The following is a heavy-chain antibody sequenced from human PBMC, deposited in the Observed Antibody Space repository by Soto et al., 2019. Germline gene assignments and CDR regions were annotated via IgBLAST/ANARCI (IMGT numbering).Heavy chain of an antibody. CDR1: KFTFSAYA. CDR3: TRDPNGDHIGAFDF. V-gene: IGHV3-23*04. J-gene: IGHJ3*01. CDR2: ISGSGGGT. Sequence: EVQVVESGGGLVQPGGSLRLSCATSKFTFSAYAMTWVRQAPGEGLEWVSSISGSGGGTSYADSVKGRFSFSRDNSKNTLYLRMNSLRVEDTAVYYCTRDPNGDHIGAFDFWGQGIVVTVPS. D-gene: IGHD4-17*01.